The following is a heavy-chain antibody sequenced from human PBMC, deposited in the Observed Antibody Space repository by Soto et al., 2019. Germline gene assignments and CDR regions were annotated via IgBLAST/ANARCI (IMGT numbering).Heavy chain of an antibody. Sequence: ASVKVSCKVSGYTLTELSMHWVRQAPAKGLEWMGGFDPEDGETIYPQKFQGRVTMTEDTSTSTAYMELRSLSSDDTAVYYCARDSPASDYWGQGTLVTVSS. CDR2: FDPEDGET. J-gene: IGHJ4*02. CDR1: GYTLTELS. CDR3: ARDSPASDY. V-gene: IGHV1-24*01.